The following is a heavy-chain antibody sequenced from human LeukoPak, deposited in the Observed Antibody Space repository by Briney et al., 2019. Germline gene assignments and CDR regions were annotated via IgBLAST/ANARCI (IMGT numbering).Heavy chain of an antibody. CDR2: IDDSGTT. V-gene: IGHV4-30-2*01. CDR3: ARAPFSGYNH. J-gene: IGHJ4*02. Sequence: SSQTLSLTCAVSGGSISSGGYSWSWIRQPPGKGREWIGYIDDSGTTYYNPSLKTRVTISVDRSKNQFSLKLSSVTAADTAVYYCARAPFSGYNHWGQGTLVTVSS. CDR1: GGSISSGGYS. D-gene: IGHD5-18*01.